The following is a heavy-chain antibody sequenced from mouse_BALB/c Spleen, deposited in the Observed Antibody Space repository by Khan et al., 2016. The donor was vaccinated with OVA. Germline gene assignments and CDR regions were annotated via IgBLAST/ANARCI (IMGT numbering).Heavy chain of an antibody. V-gene: IGHV5-4*02. J-gene: IGHJ3*01. D-gene: IGHD2-13*01. CDR3: TRGYYGDPFAY. Sequence: EVELVESGGGLVKPGGSLKLSCEASGFTFSDYYMYWVRQTPEQRLEWVATISDGGNYTYYPDSVKGRFTISRDDVKNNLYLRMSSLKSEDTAMYYCTRGYYGDPFAYWGQGTLVTVSA. CDR1: GFTFSDYY. CDR2: ISDGGNYT.